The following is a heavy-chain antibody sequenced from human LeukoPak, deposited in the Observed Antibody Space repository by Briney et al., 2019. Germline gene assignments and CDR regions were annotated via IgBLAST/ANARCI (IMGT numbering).Heavy chain of an antibody. Sequence: PGGSLRLSCAASGFTFSSYWMHWVRHAPGKGLVWVSRINSDGSSTSYADSVKGRFTISRDNAKNTLYLQMNSLRAEDTAVYYCASLEATVTTRSPFDYWGQGTLVTVSS. V-gene: IGHV3-74*01. CDR1: GFTFSSYW. J-gene: IGHJ4*02. D-gene: IGHD4-17*01. CDR2: INSDGSST. CDR3: ASLEATVTTRSPFDY.